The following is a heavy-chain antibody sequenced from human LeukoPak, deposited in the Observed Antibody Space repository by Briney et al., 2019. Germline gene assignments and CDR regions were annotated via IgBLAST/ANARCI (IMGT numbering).Heavy chain of an antibody. D-gene: IGHD3-22*01. J-gene: IGHJ4*02. CDR2: ISWNSGSI. CDR1: GFTFDDYA. V-gene: IGHV3-9*01. Sequence: SGGSLRLSCAASGFTFDDYAMHWVRQAPGKGLEWVSGISWNSGSIGYADSVKGRFTISRDNAKNSLYLQMNSLRAEDTALYYCARDRHYYDSSGYYAGFDYWGQGTLVTVSS. CDR3: ARDRHYYDSSGYYAGFDY.